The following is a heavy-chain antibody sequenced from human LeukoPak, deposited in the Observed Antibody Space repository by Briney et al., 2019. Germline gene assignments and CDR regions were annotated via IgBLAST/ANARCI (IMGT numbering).Heavy chain of an antibody. CDR2: IYYSGST. D-gene: IGHD6-13*01. CDR1: GGSISSGGYS. Sequence: SQTLSPTCTVSGGSISSGGYSWSWIRQHPGKGLEWIGYIYYSGSTYYNPSLKSRVTISVDTSKNQFSLKLSSVTAADTAVYYCARVSAYSSSPPRYWGQGTLVTVSS. V-gene: IGHV4-31*03. CDR3: ARVSAYSSSPPRY. J-gene: IGHJ4*02.